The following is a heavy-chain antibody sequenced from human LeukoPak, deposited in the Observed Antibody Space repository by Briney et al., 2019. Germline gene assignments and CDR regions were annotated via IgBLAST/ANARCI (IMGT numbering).Heavy chain of an antibody. V-gene: IGHV3-21*01. Sequence: PGGSLRLSCAASGFTFSSYSMNWVRQAPGKGLEWVSSISSSSSYIYYADSVKGRFTLSRDNAKNSLYLQMNSLRAEDTAVYYCARRFIAAAFFDHWGQGTLVAVSS. CDR1: GFTFSSYS. CDR3: ARRFIAAAFFDH. D-gene: IGHD6-13*01. CDR2: ISSSSSYI. J-gene: IGHJ4*02.